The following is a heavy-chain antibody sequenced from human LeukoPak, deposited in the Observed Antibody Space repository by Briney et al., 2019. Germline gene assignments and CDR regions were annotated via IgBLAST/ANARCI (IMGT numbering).Heavy chain of an antibody. J-gene: IGHJ4*02. CDR1: GGTFSSYA. CDR3: ARGEDRRYAREVEQQLVLY. D-gene: IGHD6-13*01. Sequence: GASVKVSCKASGGTFSSYAISWVRQAPGQGLEWMGGIIPIFGTANYAQKFQGRVTMTRDTSISTAYMELSRLRSDDTAVYYCARGEDRRYAREVEQQLVLYWGQGTLVTVSS. CDR2: IIPIFGTA. V-gene: IGHV1-69*05.